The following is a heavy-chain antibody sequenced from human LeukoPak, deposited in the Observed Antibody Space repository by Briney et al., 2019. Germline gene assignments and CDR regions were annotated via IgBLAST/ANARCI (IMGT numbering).Heavy chain of an antibody. D-gene: IGHD6-19*01. CDR1: GFTFSSNW. J-gene: IGHJ4*02. V-gene: IGHV3-7*02. CDR2: IKQDGSET. Sequence: GGSLGLSCAASGFTFSSNWMGWVRQAPGKGLEWVANIKQDGSETYYVDSVKGRFTISRDNAKNSLYLQMSSLRAEDTAVYYCAKWGYSSGWPYFDYWGQGTLVTVSS. CDR3: AKWGYSSGWPYFDY.